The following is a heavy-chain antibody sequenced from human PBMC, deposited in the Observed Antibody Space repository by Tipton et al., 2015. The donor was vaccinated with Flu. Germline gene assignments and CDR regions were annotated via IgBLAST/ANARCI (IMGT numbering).Heavy chain of an antibody. CDR1: GFTFSSYW. Sequence: LSLTCAASGFTFSSYWLHWVRQVPGKGLLWVSRIAGDGSSTTYADSVKGRFTISRDNAKNTLYLHMDSLRAEDTAVYYCAREEEAPGNWFFDYWGQGTLVTVSS. CDR3: AREEEAPGNWFFDY. D-gene: IGHD6-13*01. V-gene: IGHV3-74*01. J-gene: IGHJ4*02. CDR2: IAGDGSST.